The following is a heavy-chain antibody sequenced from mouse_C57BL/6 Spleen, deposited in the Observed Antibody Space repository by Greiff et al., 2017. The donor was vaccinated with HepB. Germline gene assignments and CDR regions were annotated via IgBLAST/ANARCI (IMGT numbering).Heavy chain of an antibody. CDR1: GYTFTDYY. Sequence: EVQLQQSGPELVKPGASVKISCKASGYTFTDYYMNWVKQSHGKSLEWIGDINPNNGGTSYNQKFKGKATLTVDKSSSTAYMELRSLTSEDSAVYYCARDYGSSYLGYFDYWGQGTTLTVSS. V-gene: IGHV1-26*01. CDR2: INPNNGGT. J-gene: IGHJ2*01. CDR3: ARDYGSSYLGYFDY. D-gene: IGHD1-1*01.